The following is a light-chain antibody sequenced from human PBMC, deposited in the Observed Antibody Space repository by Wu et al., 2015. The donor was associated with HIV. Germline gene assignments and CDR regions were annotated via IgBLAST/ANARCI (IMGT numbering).Light chain of an antibody. CDR3: QQSYT. Sequence: DIQLTQSPSFLSASVGDRVTVTCRASQGISNSLVWYQQKSGKAPKLLIYDASTLHSGVPSRFSGSRSGTEFTLTISSLQPEDFALYYCQQSYTFGQGTKLEIK. CDR1: QGISNS. J-gene: IGKJ2*01. CDR2: DAS. V-gene: IGKV1-9*01.